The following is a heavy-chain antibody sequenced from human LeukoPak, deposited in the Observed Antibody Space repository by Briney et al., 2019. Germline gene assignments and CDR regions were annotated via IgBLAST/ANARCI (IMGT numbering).Heavy chain of an antibody. CDR1: GGSISSYY. D-gene: IGHD6-19*01. CDR2: IYYSGST. J-gene: IGHJ4*02. CDR3: ARTGYSSGWYFDY. Sequence: SETLSLTCTVSGGSISSYYWSWIRQPPGKGLEWIGYIYYSGSTNYNPSLKSRVTISVDTSKNQFSLKLSSVAAADTAVYYCARTGYSSGWYFDYWGQGTLVTVSS. V-gene: IGHV4-59*01.